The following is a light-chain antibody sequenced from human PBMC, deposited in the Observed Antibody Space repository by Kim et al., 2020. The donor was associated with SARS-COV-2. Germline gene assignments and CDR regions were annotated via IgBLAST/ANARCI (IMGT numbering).Light chain of an antibody. CDR1: RTVTNNF. V-gene: IGKV3-20*01. J-gene: IGKJ1*01. CDR2: CAS. CDR3: QQYGSSLQT. Sequence: SPGERATLPCRATRTVTNNFLAWYQQKPGQEPRLLIYCASRRATGIQDRISGSGSGTDFTLTISRLVPEDSAVYYCQQYGSSLQTFGQGTKVDIK.